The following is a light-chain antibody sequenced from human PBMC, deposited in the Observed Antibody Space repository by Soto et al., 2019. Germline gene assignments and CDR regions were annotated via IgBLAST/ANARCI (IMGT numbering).Light chain of an antibody. CDR2: EGS. J-gene: IGLJ1*01. Sequence: QSVLTQPPSVSGAPGQRVTISCTGSSSNIGAGYDVHWYQQHPGKAPKLMIYEGSKRPSGVSNRFSGSKSGNTASLTISGLQAEDEADYYCCSYAGSSKVFGTGTKVTVL. CDR1: SSNIGAGYD. V-gene: IGLV2-23*01. CDR3: CSYAGSSKV.